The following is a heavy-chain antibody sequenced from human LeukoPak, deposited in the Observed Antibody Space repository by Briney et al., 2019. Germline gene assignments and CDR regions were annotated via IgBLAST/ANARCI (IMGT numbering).Heavy chain of an antibody. CDR3: AKDIGGYYHYMDV. CDR2: ISWNSGSI. D-gene: IGHD3-16*01. J-gene: IGHJ6*03. CDR1: GFTFDDYA. Sequence: PGGSLRLSCAASGFTFDDYAMHWVRQAPGKGLEWVSGISWNSGSIGYADSVKGRFTISRDNAKNSLYLQMNSLRAEDTALYYCAKDIGGYYHYMDVWGKGTTVIISS. V-gene: IGHV3-9*01.